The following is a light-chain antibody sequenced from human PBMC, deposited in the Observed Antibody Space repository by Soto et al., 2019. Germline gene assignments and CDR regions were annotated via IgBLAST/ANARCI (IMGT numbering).Light chain of an antibody. V-gene: IGKV1-5*03. CDR2: KAS. CDR3: QHYNSYSEA. Sequence: IHMTQSSSTLSGSVGHSVTITCRASQTISSWLAWYQQKPGKAPKLLIYKASTLKSGVPSRFSGSGSGTEFTLTISSLQTDDFATYYCQHYNSYSEAFGQGTKVDIK. CDR1: QTISSW. J-gene: IGKJ1*01.